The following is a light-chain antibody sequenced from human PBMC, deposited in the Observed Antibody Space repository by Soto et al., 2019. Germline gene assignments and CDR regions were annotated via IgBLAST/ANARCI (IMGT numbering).Light chain of an antibody. CDR3: QQYGSSPLFT. V-gene: IGKV3-20*01. J-gene: IGKJ3*01. CDR1: QGVSTAY. CDR2: GAS. Sequence: EIVLTQSPATLSLSPGERATLSCRASQGVSTAYLAWYQHKPGQAPMLLISGASNRATGIPDRFSGSGSGTDFTRTISRLEPEDFAVYSCQQYGSSPLFTFGHGTRVDFK.